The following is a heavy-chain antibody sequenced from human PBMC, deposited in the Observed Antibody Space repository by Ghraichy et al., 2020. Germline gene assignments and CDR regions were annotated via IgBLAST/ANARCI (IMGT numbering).Heavy chain of an antibody. V-gene: IGHV4-59*01. D-gene: IGHD6-19*01. CDR3: ARDKQSLNPMYYYYYMDV. J-gene: IGHJ6*03. CDR1: GGSISSYY. Sequence: SETLSLTCTVSGGSISSYYWSWIRQPPGKGLEWIGYIYYSGSTNYNPSLKSRVTISVDTSKNQFSLKLSSVTAADTAVYYCARDKQSLNPMYYYYYMDVWGKGTTVTVSS. CDR2: IYYSGST.